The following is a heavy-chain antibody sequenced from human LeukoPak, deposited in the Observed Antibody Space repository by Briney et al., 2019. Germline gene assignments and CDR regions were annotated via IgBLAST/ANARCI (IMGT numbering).Heavy chain of an antibody. V-gene: IGHV1-2*06. Sequence: ASVKVSCXASGYTFTGYYMHWVRQAPGQGLVWMGRINPNSGGTNYAQKFQGRVTMTRDTSISTAYMELSRLRSDDTAVYYCARVAVAGHPPWPGIDYWGQGTLVTVSS. CDR3: ARVAVAGHPPWPGIDY. D-gene: IGHD6-19*01. CDR1: GYTFTGYY. CDR2: INPNSGGT. J-gene: IGHJ4*02.